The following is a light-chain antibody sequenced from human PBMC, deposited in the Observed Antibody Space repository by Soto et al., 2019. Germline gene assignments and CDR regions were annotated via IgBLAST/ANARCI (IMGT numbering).Light chain of an antibody. J-gene: IGKJ1*01. CDR1: QTVNSDY. Sequence: EIVLTQSPGTLSLSPGETATLSCRANQTVNSDYLAWFQQRPGQAPRLLIFATSRRATDIPDRFSGSGSGTDFTLAIRRLEPEDFAVYYCHQFGYSPRTFGQGTKVE. CDR2: ATS. V-gene: IGKV3-20*01. CDR3: HQFGYSPRT.